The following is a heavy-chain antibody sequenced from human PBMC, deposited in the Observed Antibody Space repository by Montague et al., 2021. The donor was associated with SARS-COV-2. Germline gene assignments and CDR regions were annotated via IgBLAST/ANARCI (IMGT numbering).Heavy chain of an antibody. D-gene: IGHD4-23*01. CDR1: GGSFSGYY. CDR3: ARWDPQTLTLIGLRGKSASDX. V-gene: IGHV4-34*01. Sequence: SETLSLTCAVYGGSFSGYYWTWIRQSPGKGLEWIAEINHSGTTNYNFNPSLRRRVTISVDTSKSQFSLKLSSVTAADTGVYYCARWDPQTLTLIGLRGKSASDXWGQGTLVTVSS. CDR2: INHSGTT. J-gene: IGHJ4*02.